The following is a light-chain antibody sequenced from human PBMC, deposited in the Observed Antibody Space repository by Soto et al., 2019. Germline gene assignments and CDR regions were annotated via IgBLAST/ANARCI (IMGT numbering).Light chain of an antibody. J-gene: IGKJ3*01. CDR2: GAS. V-gene: IGKV3-20*01. CDR3: QQYGSSPPTVT. Sequence: EIVLTQSPGPLSLSPGERATLSCRASQSVSSSYLAWYQQKPGQAPRLLIYGASSRATGMPDRFSGSGAGTYFTITISRLEPEDFAVYYCQQYGSSPPTVTFGPGTKVDIK. CDR1: QSVSSSY.